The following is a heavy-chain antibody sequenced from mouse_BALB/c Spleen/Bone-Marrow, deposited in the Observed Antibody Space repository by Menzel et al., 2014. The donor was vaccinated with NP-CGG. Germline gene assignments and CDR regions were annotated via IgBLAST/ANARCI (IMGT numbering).Heavy chain of an antibody. J-gene: IGHJ2*01. D-gene: IGHD2-10*02. V-gene: IGHV1-84*02. Sequence: LKECGPELVKPGASVKISCKASGYTFTDYYINWVKQKPGQGLEWIGWIYPGSGNTKYNEKFKGKVTLTVDTSSSTAYMQLSSLTSEDTAVYFCAREGYGNSYYFDYWGQGTTLTVSS. CDR2: IYPGSGNT. CDR3: AREGYGNSYYFDY. CDR1: GYTFTDYY.